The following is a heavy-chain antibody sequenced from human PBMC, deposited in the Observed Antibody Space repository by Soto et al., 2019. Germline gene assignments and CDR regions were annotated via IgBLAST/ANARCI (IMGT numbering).Heavy chain of an antibody. J-gene: IGHJ6*03. CDR3: ARRRSITIFGVVRYYMDV. V-gene: IGHV4-31*03. D-gene: IGHD3-3*01. CDR1: GGSISSGGYY. CDR2: IYYSGST. Sequence: SETLSLTCTVSGGSISSGGYYWSWIRQHPGKGLEWIGYIYYSGSTYYNPSLKSRVTISVDTSTNQFSLNLSSVTAADTAVYYCARRRSITIFGVVRYYMDVWGKGTTVTVSS.